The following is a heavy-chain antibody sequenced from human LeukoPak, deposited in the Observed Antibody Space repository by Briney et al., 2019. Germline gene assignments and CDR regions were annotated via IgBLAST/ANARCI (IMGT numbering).Heavy chain of an antibody. CDR2: ISSRATNI. CDR3: AREGYCRDDTCLSYDAFDI. Sequence: GGSLGLSCAASGFAFSSFEMNWVRQAPGKGLEWVSYISSRATNIYYADCVKGRFTISRGNAKNSLYLQMNSLRAEDTAVYYCAREGYCRDDTCLSYDAFDIWGQGTMVTVSS. CDR1: GFAFSSFE. J-gene: IGHJ3*02. D-gene: IGHD2-15*01. V-gene: IGHV3-48*03.